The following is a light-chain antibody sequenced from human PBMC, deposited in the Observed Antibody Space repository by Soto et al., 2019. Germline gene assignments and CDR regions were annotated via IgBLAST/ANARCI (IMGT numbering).Light chain of an antibody. V-gene: IGKV3-11*01. J-gene: IGKJ4*01. CDR3: QRRSNWPLT. CDR1: QSVSSY. Sequence: EIVLTQSPATLSLSPGERATLSCRASQSVSSYLAWYQQKPGQAPRLLIYDASNRATGIPARFSGRRSGTDFTLTISSLEPEDFAVYYCQRRSNWPLTFGGRTKVEIK. CDR2: DAS.